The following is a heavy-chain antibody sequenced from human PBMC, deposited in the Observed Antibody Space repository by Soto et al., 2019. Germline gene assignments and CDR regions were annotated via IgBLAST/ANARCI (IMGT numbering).Heavy chain of an antibody. V-gene: IGHV1-69*12. CDR3: ARVSSSWYKDYFDY. CDR2: IIPIFGTT. J-gene: IGHJ4*02. CDR1: GGTFSNYA. Sequence: QVQLVQSGAEVKKPGSSVKVSCKACGGTFSNYAISWVRQAPGQGLEWMGGIIPIFGTTNYAQSFQGRVTITADESTSTAYMELSSLRSEDTAVYYCARVSSSWYKDYFDYWGQGTLVTVSS. D-gene: IGHD6-13*01.